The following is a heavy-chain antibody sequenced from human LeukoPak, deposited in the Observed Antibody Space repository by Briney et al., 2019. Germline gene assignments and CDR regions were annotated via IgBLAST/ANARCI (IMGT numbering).Heavy chain of an antibody. D-gene: IGHD3-10*01. V-gene: IGHV3-20*04. J-gene: IGHJ4*02. Sequence: PGGSLRLSCAASGFTFDDYGMSWVRQAPGKGLEWVSGINWNGGSTGYADSVKGRFTISRDNAKNSLYLQMNSLRAEDTALYYCARGGITMVRGVIISYYFDYWDQGTLVTVSS. CDR2: INWNGGST. CDR1: GFTFDDYG. CDR3: ARGGITMVRGVIISYYFDY.